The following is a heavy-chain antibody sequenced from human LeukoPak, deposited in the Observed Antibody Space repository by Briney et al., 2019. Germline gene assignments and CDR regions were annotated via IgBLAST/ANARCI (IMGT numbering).Heavy chain of an antibody. V-gene: IGHV4-38-2*01. CDR1: SHSISGGYY. CDR3: ARGRPDAYYYYGMDV. J-gene: IGHJ6*02. Sequence: SETLSLTCSVSSHSISGGYYWGWLRQPPGKGLEWIGSIYHSGTSYYSPSLRSRVTISADMSKNQFSLKLSSVTAADTAVYYCARGRPDAYYYYGMDVWGQGTTVTVSS. CDR2: IYHSGTS.